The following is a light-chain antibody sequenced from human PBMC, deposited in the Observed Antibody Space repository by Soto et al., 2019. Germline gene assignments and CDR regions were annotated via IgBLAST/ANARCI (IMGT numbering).Light chain of an antibody. CDR3: CSYTSSSTYV. CDR1: SGEVGAYNY. V-gene: IGLV2-14*01. CDR2: DVS. Sequence: QSVLTQPASVSGSPGQSIAISCTGSSGEVGAYNYVSWYQQYSGKAPKLMIYDVSNRPSGVSDRFSGSKSGNTASLTISGLQAEDEADYYCCSYTSSSTYVFGTGTKVTVL. J-gene: IGLJ1*01.